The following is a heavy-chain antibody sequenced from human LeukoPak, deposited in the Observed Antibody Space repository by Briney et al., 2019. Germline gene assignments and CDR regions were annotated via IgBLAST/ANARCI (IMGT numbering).Heavy chain of an antibody. V-gene: IGHV4-39*01. CDR2: IYYSGST. Sequence: SGTLSLTCTVSGGSISSSGSYWGWIRQPPGKGLEWIGSIYYSGSTYYNPSLKSRVTISADTSTNQFSLKLSSVTAADTTVYYFARFFGGLWIFDYWGQGTLVTVSS. J-gene: IGHJ4*02. D-gene: IGHD3-16*01. CDR1: GGSISSSGSY. CDR3: ARFFGGLWIFDY.